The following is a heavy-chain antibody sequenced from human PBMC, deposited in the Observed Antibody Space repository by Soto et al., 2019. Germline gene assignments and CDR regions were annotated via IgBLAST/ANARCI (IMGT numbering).Heavy chain of an antibody. V-gene: IGHV3-30-3*01. Sequence: QVQLVESGGGVVQPGRSLRLSCAASGFTFSSYAMHWVRQAPGKGLEWVAVISYDGSNKYYADSVKGRFTISRDNSKNTLYLQMNSLRAEDTGVYYCARGHQGYSSSWYRVYAFDIWGQGTMVTVSS. CDR3: ARGHQGYSSSWYRVYAFDI. D-gene: IGHD6-13*01. CDR1: GFTFSSYA. CDR2: ISYDGSNK. J-gene: IGHJ3*02.